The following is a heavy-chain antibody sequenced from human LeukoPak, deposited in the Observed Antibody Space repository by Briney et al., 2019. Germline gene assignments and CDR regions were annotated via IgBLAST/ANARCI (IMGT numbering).Heavy chain of an antibody. CDR2: NNGDGSTT. V-gene: IGHV3-74*01. Sequence: PGGSLRLSCVASGFSLSGYWMYWVRQAPGKGLMYISRNNGDGSTTNYADVVKGRFTISRDNSKNTLYLQMNSPRAEDTAVHYCARGVTTAIWSSFDYWGQGTLVTVSS. CDR1: GFSLSGYW. CDR3: ARGVTTAIWSSFDY. D-gene: IGHD4-11*01. J-gene: IGHJ4*02.